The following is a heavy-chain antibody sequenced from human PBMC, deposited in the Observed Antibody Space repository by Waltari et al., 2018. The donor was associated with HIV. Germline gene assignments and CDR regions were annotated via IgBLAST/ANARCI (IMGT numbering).Heavy chain of an antibody. J-gene: IGHJ4*02. Sequence: QVQLVQSGDEVKKPGASVKVSCRASGYTFNTYAISWVRQAPGQGLEWMGWISTQSSNTDYEQRYQGRLSMTTDTSPSTADLEWRSPRSDDTAVYYCARGGGSCSNGVCYLMYTDMARVDHWGQGTLVTVSS. V-gene: IGHV1-18*01. D-gene: IGHD2-8*01. CDR2: ISTQSSNT. CDR1: GYTFNTYA. CDR3: ARGGGSCSNGVCYLMYTDMARVDH.